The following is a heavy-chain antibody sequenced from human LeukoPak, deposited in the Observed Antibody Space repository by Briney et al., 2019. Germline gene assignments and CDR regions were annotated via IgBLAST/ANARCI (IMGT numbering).Heavy chain of an antibody. D-gene: IGHD3-10*01. CDR1: GFTSSNAW. V-gene: IGHV3-15*01. Sequence: GGSVRLSCAASGFTSSNAWMSWVRQAPGKGLEWVGRIKSKTDGGTTDYAAPVTGRFTISRDDSKNTLYLQMNSLKTEDTAVYYCTTDRLLWFGELLYPPDYWGQGTLVTVSS. CDR2: IKSKTDGGTT. CDR3: TTDRLLWFGELLYPPDY. J-gene: IGHJ4*02.